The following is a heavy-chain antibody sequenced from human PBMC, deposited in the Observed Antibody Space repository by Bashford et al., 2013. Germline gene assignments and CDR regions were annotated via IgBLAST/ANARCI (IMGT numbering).Heavy chain of an antibody. CDR3: AREGIAAAVGDY. D-gene: IGHD6-13*01. V-gene: IGHV3-11*04. CDR2: ISGRADTI. Sequence: QAPGQGLEWVSYISGRADTIYYTDSVKGRFTISRDNAENSLYLQMNSLRAEDSAVYYCAREGIAAAVGDYWGQGTLVTVSS. J-gene: IGHJ4*02.